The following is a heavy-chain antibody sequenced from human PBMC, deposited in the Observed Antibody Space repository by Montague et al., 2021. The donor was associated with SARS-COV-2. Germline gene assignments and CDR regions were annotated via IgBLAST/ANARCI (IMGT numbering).Heavy chain of an antibody. J-gene: IGHJ4*01. D-gene: IGHD1-26*01. CDR2: TYYTSRWHN. CDR1: GDSVSRNGVA. V-gene: IGHV6-1*01. CDR3: ARDGDGWEVPFDF. Sequence: CAISGDSVSRNGVAWTWIRQSPSRGLEYLGRTYYTSRWHNDQAPXVEGRLTVNPDTSKNQFSLHLNSVTPEDTAVYYCARDGDGWEVPFDFWSQGTLVTVSS.